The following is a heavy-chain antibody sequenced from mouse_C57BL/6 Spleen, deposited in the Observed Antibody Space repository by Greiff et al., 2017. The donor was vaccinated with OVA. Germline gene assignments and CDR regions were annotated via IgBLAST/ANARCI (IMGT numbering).Heavy chain of an antibody. V-gene: IGHV2-2*01. CDR2: IWSGGST. J-gene: IGHJ3*01. CDR3: ARGYGSSYGAWFAY. CDR1: GFSLTSYG. D-gene: IGHD1-1*01. Sequence: QVQLQQSGPGLVQPSQSLSITCTVSGFSLTSYGVHWVRQSPGKGLEWLGVIWSGGSTDYNAAFISRLSISKDNSKSQVFFKMNSLQADDTAIYYCARGYGSSYGAWFAYWGQGTLVTVSA.